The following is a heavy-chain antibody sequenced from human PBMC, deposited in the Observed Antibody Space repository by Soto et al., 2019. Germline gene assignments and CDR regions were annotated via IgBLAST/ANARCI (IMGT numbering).Heavy chain of an antibody. CDR1: GFIFSSYG. V-gene: IGHV3-33*06. J-gene: IGHJ3*02. CDR2: IWYDGSNK. D-gene: IGHD6-13*01. Sequence: QVQLVESGGGVVQPGRSLRLSCAASGFIFSSYGMHWVRQAPGKGLEWVAVIWYDGSNKYYADSVKGRFTISRDNSKNTLYLQMNSLRAEDTAVYYCAKDGKIAAAGTGHDAFDIWGQGTMVTVSS. CDR3: AKDGKIAAAGTGHDAFDI.